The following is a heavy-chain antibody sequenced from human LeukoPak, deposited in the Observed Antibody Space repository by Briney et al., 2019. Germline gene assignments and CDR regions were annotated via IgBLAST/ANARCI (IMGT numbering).Heavy chain of an antibody. CDR3: ARGGRDYGGTKSDY. D-gene: IGHD4-23*01. V-gene: IGHV4-34*01. CDR2: INHSGST. Sequence: SETLSLTCAVYGGSFSGYYWSWIRQPLGKGLEWIGEINHSGSTNYNPSLKSRVTISVDTSKNQFSLKLSSVTAADTAVYYCARGGRDYGGTKSDYWGQGTLVTVSS. CDR1: GGSFSGYY. J-gene: IGHJ4*02.